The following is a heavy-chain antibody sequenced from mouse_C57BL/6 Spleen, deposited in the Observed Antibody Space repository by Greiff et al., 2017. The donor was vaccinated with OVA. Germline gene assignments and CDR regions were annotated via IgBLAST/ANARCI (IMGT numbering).Heavy chain of an antibody. Sequence: EVQLQQSGPELVKPGASVKIPCKASGYTFTDYNMDWVKQSHGKSLEWIGDINPNNGGTIYNQKFKGKATLTVDKSSSTAYMELRSLTSEDTAVYYCARGVDSSGYWAMDYWGQGTSVTVAS. V-gene: IGHV1-18*01. CDR1: GYTFTDYN. J-gene: IGHJ4*01. CDR2: INPNNGGT. CDR3: ARGVDSSGYWAMDY. D-gene: IGHD3-2*02.